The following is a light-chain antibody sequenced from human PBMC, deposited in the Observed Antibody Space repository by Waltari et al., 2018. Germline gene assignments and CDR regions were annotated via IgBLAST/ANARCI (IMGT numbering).Light chain of an antibody. J-gene: IGKJ1*01. CDR3: QQRSNWPT. Sequence: EIVLTQSPATLSLSPGERATLSCRASQSVSIYLAWYQQKPGQAPRLLIYDASNSATGIPARFSGSGSGTDFTLTISSLEPEDFSVYYCQQRSNWPTFGQGTKVEIK. CDR1: QSVSIY. CDR2: DAS. V-gene: IGKV3-11*01.